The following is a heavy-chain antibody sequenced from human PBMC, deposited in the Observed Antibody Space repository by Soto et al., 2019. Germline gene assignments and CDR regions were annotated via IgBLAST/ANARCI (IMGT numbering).Heavy chain of an antibody. CDR3: GGRAAVSVTSLWFDP. D-gene: IGHD6-19*01. V-gene: IGHV1-69*13. Sequence: SVKVSCKASGGTFSCYAISWVRQAPGQGLEWMGGIIPIFGTANYAQKFQGRVTITADESTSTAYMELSSLRSEDTAFYYCGGRAAVSVTSLWFDPWGQGTLVTVSS. CDR2: IIPIFGTA. J-gene: IGHJ5*02. CDR1: GGTFSCYA.